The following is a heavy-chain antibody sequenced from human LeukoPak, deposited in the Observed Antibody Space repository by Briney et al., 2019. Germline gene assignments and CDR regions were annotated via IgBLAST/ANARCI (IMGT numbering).Heavy chain of an antibody. V-gene: IGHV3-7*01. Sequence: PGGSLRLSCAVSGLTFSSSWMDWVRQAPGKGLEWVANIKQDGSAKDYVDSVKGRFTISRENAKNSLYLQMNSLRVDDTAIYYCARVYQSTSGRAIDYWGQGTLVTVSS. CDR1: GLTFSSSW. J-gene: IGHJ4*02. D-gene: IGHD2-2*01. CDR3: ARVYQSTSGRAIDY. CDR2: IKQDGSAK.